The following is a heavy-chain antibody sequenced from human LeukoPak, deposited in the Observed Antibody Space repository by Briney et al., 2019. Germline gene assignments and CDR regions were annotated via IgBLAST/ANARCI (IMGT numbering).Heavy chain of an antibody. J-gene: IGHJ4*02. Sequence: SETLSLTCAVYGESFSGYYWGWIRQPPGKGLEWIGEINHSGSTNYNPSLKSRVTISLDTSKNQLSLKLSSVTAADTAVYYCASTERCSTTCPLDYWGQGTLVTVSS. D-gene: IGHD2-2*01. V-gene: IGHV4-34*01. CDR2: INHSGST. CDR3: ASTERCSTTCPLDY. CDR1: GESFSGYY.